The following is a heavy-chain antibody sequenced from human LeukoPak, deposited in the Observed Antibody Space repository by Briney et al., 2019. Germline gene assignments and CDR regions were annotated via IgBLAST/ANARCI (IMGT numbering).Heavy chain of an antibody. CDR3: ARDLTLGGYSYGYNY. V-gene: IGHV3-11*04. Sequence: LSLTCAVYGGSFNGYYWSWIRQPPGKGLEWVSYISSSSSTIYYADSVKGRFTISRDNAKNSLYLQMNSLRAEDTAVYYCARDLTLGGYSYGYNYWGQGTLVTVSS. CDR1: GGSFNGYY. D-gene: IGHD5-18*01. J-gene: IGHJ4*02. CDR2: ISSSSSTI.